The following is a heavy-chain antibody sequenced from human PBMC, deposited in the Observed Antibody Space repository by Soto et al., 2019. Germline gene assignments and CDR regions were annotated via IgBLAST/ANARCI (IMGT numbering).Heavy chain of an antibody. V-gene: IGHV1-69*13. D-gene: IGHD6-6*01. J-gene: IGHJ6*02. CDR2: IIPIFGTA. CDR3: AEGHIASRPPYYYYGMDV. Sequence: SVKVSCKASGGTFSSYAISWVRQAPGQGLEWMGGIIPIFGTANYAQKFQGRVTITADESTSTAYMELSSLRSEDTAVYYCAEGHIASRPPYYYYGMDVWGQGTTVTVSS. CDR1: GGTFSSYA.